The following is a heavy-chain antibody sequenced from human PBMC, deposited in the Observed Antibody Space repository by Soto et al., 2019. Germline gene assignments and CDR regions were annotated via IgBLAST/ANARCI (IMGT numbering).Heavy chain of an antibody. J-gene: IGHJ6*02. D-gene: IGHD6-13*01. V-gene: IGHV4-39*01. CDR1: GGSISSSSYY. Sequence: KPSETLSLTCTVSGGSISSSSYYWGWIRQPPGKGLEWIGSIYYSGSTYYNPSLKSRVTISVDTSKNQFSLKLSSVTAADTAVYYCARQWRSSWDYYYYGMDVWGQGTTVTVSS. CDR2: IYYSGST. CDR3: ARQWRSSWDYYYYGMDV.